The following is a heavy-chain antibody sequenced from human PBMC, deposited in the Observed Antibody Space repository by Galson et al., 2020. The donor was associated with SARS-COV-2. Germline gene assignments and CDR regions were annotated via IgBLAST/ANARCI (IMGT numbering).Heavy chain of an antibody. J-gene: IGHJ4*02. D-gene: IGHD3-22*01. CDR3: ARIWDSSGYYRAYYFDH. V-gene: IGHV1-18*01. CDR1: GYSFIRYG. CDR2: ISVYVGNT. Sequence: ASVTVSCKASGYSFIRYGISWVRQAPGQGLEWMGWISVYVGNTNYGQKFQGRVTMTTDTSTSTAYMELTSLGSDDTAVYYCARIWDSSGYYRAYYFDHWGQGTLVTVSS.